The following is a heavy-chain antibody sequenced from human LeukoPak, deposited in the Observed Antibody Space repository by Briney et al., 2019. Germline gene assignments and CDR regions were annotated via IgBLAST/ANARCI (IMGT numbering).Heavy chain of an antibody. Sequence: ETLSLTCAVYGGSFSGYYWSWVRQPPGKGLEWVGEINHSGSTNYNPSLMRRGTISVGTSKNQCSLKLSSVTAAETAVYYCASGAAHHYRGNGTLVTVSS. CDR1: GGSFSGYY. D-gene: IGHD2-15*01. J-gene: IGHJ4*01. V-gene: IGHV4-34*01. CDR2: INHSGST. CDR3: ASGAAHHY.